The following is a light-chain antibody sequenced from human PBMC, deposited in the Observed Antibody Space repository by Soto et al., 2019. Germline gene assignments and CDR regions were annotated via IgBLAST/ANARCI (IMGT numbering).Light chain of an antibody. CDR2: AAS. CDR1: QGISSY. Sequence: DLQLTQSPSFLSASVGDRVTITCRASQGISSYLAWYQQKPGKAPKLLIYAASTLQSGVPSRFSGSGSGTEFTLTISSLQSEDFAVYYCQQYNNWPPLTFGGGTKVEIK. J-gene: IGKJ4*01. V-gene: IGKV1-9*01. CDR3: QQYNNWPPLT.